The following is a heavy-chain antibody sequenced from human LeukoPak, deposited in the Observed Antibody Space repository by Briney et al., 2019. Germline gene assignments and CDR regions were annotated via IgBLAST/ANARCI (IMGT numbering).Heavy chain of an antibody. CDR3: ASDYGSGSYRFDY. Sequence: SKTLSLTCTVSGGPLSSYSWSWIRQSPGKGLEWIGYIFNSGSTIYSPSLNSRVTISIDMSKKQFSLKLSSVTAADTAVHYCASDYGSGSYRFDYWGQGALVTVSS. V-gene: IGHV4-59*01. CDR2: IFNSGST. D-gene: IGHD3-10*01. J-gene: IGHJ4*02. CDR1: GGPLSSYS.